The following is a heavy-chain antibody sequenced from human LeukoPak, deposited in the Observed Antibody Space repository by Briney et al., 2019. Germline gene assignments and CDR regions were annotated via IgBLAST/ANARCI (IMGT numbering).Heavy chain of an antibody. V-gene: IGHV4-39*01. CDR3: ARAFRARYFEL. D-gene: IGHD2/OR15-2a*01. CDR2: IYYSGST. J-gene: IGHJ2*01. Sequence: SETLSLTCTVSGGSITTSSYYWGWIRQPPGKGLEWIGIIYYSGSTYYNPPLKGRVTISVDTSKNQFSLKLSSVTAADTAVYYCARAFRARYFELWGRGTLSLSPQ. CDR1: GGSITTSSYY.